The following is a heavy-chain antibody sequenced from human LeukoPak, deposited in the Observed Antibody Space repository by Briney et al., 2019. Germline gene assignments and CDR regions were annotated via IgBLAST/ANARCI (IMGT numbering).Heavy chain of an antibody. Sequence: QPGRSLRLSCAASGFTFSSYGMHWVRQAPGKGLEWVAVIWYDGSNKYYADSVKGRFTISRDNSRNTLYLQMNSLRAEDTAVYYCARDLAVVVPAALDYWGQGTLVTVSS. CDR3: ARDLAVVVPAALDY. CDR2: IWYDGSNK. CDR1: GFTFSSYG. V-gene: IGHV3-33*01. J-gene: IGHJ4*02. D-gene: IGHD2-2*01.